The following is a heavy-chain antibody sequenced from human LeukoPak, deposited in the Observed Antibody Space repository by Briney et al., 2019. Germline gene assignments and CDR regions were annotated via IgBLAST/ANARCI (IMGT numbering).Heavy chain of an antibody. CDR2: ISPDGSDT. CDR1: GFTFSSYS. J-gene: IGHJ4*02. CDR3: ARDPNYDFWSGFLPGY. V-gene: IGHV3-74*01. Sequence: HPGGSLRLSCAASGFTFSSYSMHWVRQAPGKGLMWVSRISPDGSDTTYADSVKGRFTISRDNARNTLFLQMNSLSAEDTAVYYCARDPNYDFWSGFLPGYWGQGTLVTVSS. D-gene: IGHD3-3*01.